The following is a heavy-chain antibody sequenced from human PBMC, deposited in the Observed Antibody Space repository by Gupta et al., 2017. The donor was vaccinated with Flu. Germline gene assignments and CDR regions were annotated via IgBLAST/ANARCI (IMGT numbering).Heavy chain of an antibody. V-gene: IGHV3-9*01. Sequence: EVQLVESGGGLVQPGRSLRLSCAASGFTFDDYAMHWVRQAPGKGLEWVSGISWNSGSIGYADSVKGRFTIARDNAKNALYLQMNSLRAEDTALYYCAKDNYYYYGMDVWGQGTTVTVSS. CDR3: AKDNYYYYGMDV. CDR1: GFTFDDYA. J-gene: IGHJ6*02. CDR2: ISWNSGSI.